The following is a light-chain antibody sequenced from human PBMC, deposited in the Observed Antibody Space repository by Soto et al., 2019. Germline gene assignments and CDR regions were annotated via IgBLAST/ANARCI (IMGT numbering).Light chain of an antibody. V-gene: IGKV3-20*01. CDR1: QSISRY. CDR3: QQYGSSPTT. Sequence: EIVMTQSPATLSFSPGERTTLSCRASQSISRYLAWYQQKPGQAPRLLIYGASSRATGIPDRFSGSGSGTDFTLTISRLEPEDFAVYYCQQYGSSPTTFGQGTRLEI. CDR2: GAS. J-gene: IGKJ5*01.